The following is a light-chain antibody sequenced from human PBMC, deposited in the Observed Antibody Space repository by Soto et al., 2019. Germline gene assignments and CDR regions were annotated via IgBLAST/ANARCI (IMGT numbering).Light chain of an antibody. CDR2: DAS. V-gene: IGKV3-11*01. J-gene: IGKJ5*01. Sequence: TQSPSTLSASVGDRVTITCRASQSVRGHLAWYQQKPGQAPRLLISDASNRATGIPARFSGSGFGTDFTLTISSLEPEDFAVYYCQHRSEWPVSFGQGTRLEI. CDR1: QSVRGH. CDR3: QHRSEWPVS.